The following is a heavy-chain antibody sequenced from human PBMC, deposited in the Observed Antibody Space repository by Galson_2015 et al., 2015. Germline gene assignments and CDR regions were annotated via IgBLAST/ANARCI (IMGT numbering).Heavy chain of an antibody. CDR3: ARLAATFVFDY. D-gene: IGHD2-15*01. CDR2: IYYSGST. J-gene: IGHJ4*02. V-gene: IGHV4-39*07. CDR1: GGSISSSSYY. Sequence: SETLSLTCTVSGGSISSSSYYWGWIRQPPGKGLEWIGSIYYSGSTYYNPSLKSRVTISVDTSKNQFSLKLSSVTAADTAVYYCARLAATFVFDYWGQGTLVTVSS.